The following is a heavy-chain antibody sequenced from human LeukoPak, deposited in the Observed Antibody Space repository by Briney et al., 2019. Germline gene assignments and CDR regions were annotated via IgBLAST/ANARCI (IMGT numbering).Heavy chain of an antibody. J-gene: IGHJ1*01. CDR3: ARLMGSAGSPYFQH. D-gene: IGHD3-16*01. V-gene: IGHV3-11*01. CDR2: ISSSGSTI. Sequence: GGSLRLSCAASGFTFSDYYMSWIRQAPGKGLEWVSYISSSGSTIYYADSVKGRFTISRNNAKNSLYLQMNSLRAEDTAVYYCARLMGSAGSPYFQHWGQGTLVTVSS. CDR1: GFTFSDYY.